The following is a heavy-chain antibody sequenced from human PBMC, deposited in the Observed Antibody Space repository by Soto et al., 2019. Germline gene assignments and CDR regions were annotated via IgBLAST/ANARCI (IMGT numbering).Heavy chain of an antibody. CDR1: GFTFSNYG. V-gene: IGHV3-33*01. D-gene: IGHD3-10*01. Sequence: QVQLVESGGGVVQPGRSLRLSCAASGFTFSNYGMHWVLQAPGKGLEWVAVILNDGSNRYHADSVKDRFTISRDNSKNMLYLQMNSLRAEDTAVYYCARDDEYSGNGMDVWGQGTTVTVS. CDR2: ILNDGSNR. CDR3: ARDDEYSGNGMDV. J-gene: IGHJ6*02.